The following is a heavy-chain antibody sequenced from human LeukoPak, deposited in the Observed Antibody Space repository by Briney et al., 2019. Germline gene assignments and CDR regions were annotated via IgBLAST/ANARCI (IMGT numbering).Heavy chain of an antibody. Sequence: QAGGSLRLSCAASGFTFSTYAMSWVRQAPGKGLEWVSLISGSGGSTYNADSVKGRFTISRDNSKNTLYLQMNSLRVEDTAVYYCALGLVTDYWGQGTLVTVSS. CDR2: ISGSGGST. J-gene: IGHJ4*02. V-gene: IGHV3-23*01. CDR1: GFTFSTYA. D-gene: IGHD3-9*01. CDR3: ALGLVTDY.